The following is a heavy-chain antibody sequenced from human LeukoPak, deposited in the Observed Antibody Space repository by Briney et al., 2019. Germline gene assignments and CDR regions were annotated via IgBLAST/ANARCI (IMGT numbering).Heavy chain of an antibody. V-gene: IGHV3-7*01. J-gene: IGHJ4*02. CDR1: GFTFNNYW. CDR2: IKEDESEI. D-gene: IGHD6-19*01. Sequence: PGRSLRLSCVGTGFTFNNYWMNWVRQAPGKGLEWVANIKEDESEIYYVDSVQGRFTISRDNTKNSVYLQMNSLRAEDTAVYYCAGSSGWLFDYWGQGTLVAVSS. CDR3: AGSSGWLFDY.